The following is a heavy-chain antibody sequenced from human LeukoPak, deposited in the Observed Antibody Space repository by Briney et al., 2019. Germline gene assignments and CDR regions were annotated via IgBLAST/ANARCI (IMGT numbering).Heavy chain of an antibody. Sequence: GGSLRLSCAASGFTFSSYAMSWVRQAPGKGLEWVAVISYDGSNKYYADSVKGRFTISRDSSKNTLYLQMNSLRAEDTAVYYCARAMIVVVSGDYWGQGTLVTVSS. J-gene: IGHJ4*02. D-gene: IGHD3-22*01. CDR3: ARAMIVVVSGDY. CDR1: GFTFSSYA. CDR2: ISYDGSNK. V-gene: IGHV3-30-3*01.